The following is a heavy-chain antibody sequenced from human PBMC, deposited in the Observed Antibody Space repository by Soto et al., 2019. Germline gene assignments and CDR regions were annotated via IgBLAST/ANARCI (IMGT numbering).Heavy chain of an antibody. Sequence: DKLCLIYTVSGASITQCYWVWCRLLPGKGLEWIVSVSSTGSTVYNPSLTSRVTVSLDTSKNQFSLTLNSVTAADTAVYYCARVRRMSDYYYYYYGMDVWGQGTTVT. CDR2: VSSTGST. V-gene: IGHV4-4*08. CDR1: GASITQCY. CDR3: ARVRRMSDYYYYYYGMDV. J-gene: IGHJ6*02. D-gene: IGHD2-8*01.